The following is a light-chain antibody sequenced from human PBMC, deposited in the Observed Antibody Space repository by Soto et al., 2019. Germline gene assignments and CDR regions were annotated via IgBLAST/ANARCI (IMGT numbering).Light chain of an antibody. V-gene: IGKV3-11*01. J-gene: IGKJ4*01. CDR1: QSVRRD. CDR3: QQRSNGPT. Sequence: EIVLTQSPATLSLSPVERATLSCSASQSVRRDLAWSQQKPGQAPRLLLYDAYNRATGIPARFSGSGSGTDLTLTIRSLEPEDFAVYYCQQRSNGPTFGGGTKVEI. CDR2: DAY.